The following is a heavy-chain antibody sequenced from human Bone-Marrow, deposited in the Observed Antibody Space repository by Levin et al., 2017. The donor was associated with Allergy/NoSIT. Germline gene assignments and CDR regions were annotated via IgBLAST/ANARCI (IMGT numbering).Heavy chain of an antibody. CDR2: INHSGST. Sequence: SETLSLTCAVYGGSFSGYYWSWIRQPPGKGLEWIGEINHSGSTNYNPSLKSRVTISVDTSKNQFSLKLSSVTAADTAVYYCARDAGNYYGSGSYYRRYGMDVWGQGTTVTVSS. CDR3: ARDAGNYYGSGSYYRRYGMDV. CDR1: GGSFSGYY. V-gene: IGHV4-34*01. D-gene: IGHD3-10*01. J-gene: IGHJ6*02.